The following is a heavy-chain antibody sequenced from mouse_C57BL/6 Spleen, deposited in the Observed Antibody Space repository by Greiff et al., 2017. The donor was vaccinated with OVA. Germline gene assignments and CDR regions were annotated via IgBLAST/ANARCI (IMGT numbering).Heavy chain of an antibody. D-gene: IGHD1-1*01. CDR2: IHPNSGSH. V-gene: IGHV1-64*01. Sequence: QVQLQQPGAELVKPGASVKLSCKASGYTFTSYWMHWVKQRPGQGLEWIGMIHPNSGSHKYNEKFQSKATLTVDKSSSTTYMQLSSLTSEDYAVYYCASHYYGSHYYAMDYWGQGTSVTVSS. CDR3: ASHYYGSHYYAMDY. CDR1: GYTFTSYW. J-gene: IGHJ4*01.